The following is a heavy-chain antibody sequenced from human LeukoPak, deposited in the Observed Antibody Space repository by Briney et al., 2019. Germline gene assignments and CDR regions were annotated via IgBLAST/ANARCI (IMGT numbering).Heavy chain of an antibody. CDR2: IYYSGST. CDR1: SGSISSYY. V-gene: IGHV4-59*08. Sequence: SETLSLTCTVSSGSISSYYWSWIRQPPGKGLEWIGYIYYSGSTNYNPSLKSRVTILVDTSKNQFSLKLSSVTAADTAVYYCARRVVANYWYFDLWGRGTLVTVSS. D-gene: IGHD5-12*01. J-gene: IGHJ2*01. CDR3: ARRVVANYWYFDL.